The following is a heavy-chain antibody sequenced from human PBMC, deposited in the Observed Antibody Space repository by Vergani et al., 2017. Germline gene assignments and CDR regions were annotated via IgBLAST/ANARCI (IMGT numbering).Heavy chain of an antibody. CDR1: GFTFSSYG. CDR3: AKEGIAAGRAAFFTKYYFDY. V-gene: IGHV3-30*02. D-gene: IGHD6-13*01. J-gene: IGHJ4*02. CDR2: IRYDGSNK. Sequence: QVQLVESGGGVVQPGGSLRLSCAASGFTFSSYGMHWVRQAPGKGLEWVAFIRYDGSNKYYADSVKGRFTISRDNSKNTLYLQMNSPRAEDTAVYYCAKEGIAAGRAAFFTKYYFDYWGQGTLVTVSS.